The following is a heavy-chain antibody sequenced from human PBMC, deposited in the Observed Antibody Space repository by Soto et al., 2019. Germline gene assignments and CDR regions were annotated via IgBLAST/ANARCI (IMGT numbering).Heavy chain of an antibody. J-gene: IGHJ4*02. Sequence: SQTLSLTCAISGDSVSSNSAAWNWIRQSPSRGLEWLGRTYYRSKWYNDYAVSVKSRITINPDTSKNQFSLQLNSVTAADTAVYYCARWSVDTAMVSYFDYWGQGTLVTV. CDR3: ARWSVDTAMVSYFDY. CDR1: GDSVSSNSAA. D-gene: IGHD5-18*01. CDR2: TYYRSKWYN. V-gene: IGHV6-1*01.